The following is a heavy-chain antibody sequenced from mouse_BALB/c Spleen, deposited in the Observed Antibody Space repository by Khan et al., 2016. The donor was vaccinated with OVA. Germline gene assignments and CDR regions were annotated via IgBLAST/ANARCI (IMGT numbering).Heavy chain of an antibody. J-gene: IGHJ3*01. CDR3: ARNYDYEEDLAY. CDR1: GFSLNHYG. D-gene: IGHD2-4*01. CDR2: VWSGGST. Sequence: VQLQESGPGLVQPSQSLSITCTVSGFSLNHYGVHRVRQSPGKGLEWLGVVWSGGSTDYNAAFISSLSISKDISESQDFFKMNSLQPTDTAIDCWARNYDYEEDLAYWGQGTLVTVSA. V-gene: IGHV2-2*02.